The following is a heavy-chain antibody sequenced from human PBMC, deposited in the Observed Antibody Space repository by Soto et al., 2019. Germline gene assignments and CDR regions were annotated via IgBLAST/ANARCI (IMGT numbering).Heavy chain of an antibody. Sequence: EVQLIESGGGWVQPGTSLRVSCVASGFTFHEYAIHWVRQAPGKGLEWVTGISSDGDTIAYADSVQGRFTVFRDNAKNSLYLQMNSLRAEDTALYYCTKGGYDLIYYFGMDVWGQGTTVTVSS. CDR1: GFTFHEYA. CDR3: TKGGYDLIYYFGMDV. CDR2: ISSDGDTI. D-gene: IGHD5-12*01. J-gene: IGHJ6*02. V-gene: IGHV3-9*01.